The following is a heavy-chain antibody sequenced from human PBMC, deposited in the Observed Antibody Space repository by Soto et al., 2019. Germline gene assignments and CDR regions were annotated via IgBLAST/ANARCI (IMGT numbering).Heavy chain of an antibody. CDR1: GGSISGYH. D-gene: IGHD3-10*01. Sequence: SETLSLACTVSGGSISGYHWSWVRQPAGKGLEWIGRIYTSGSTNYNPSLKSRVTMSVDTSKNQFSLKLTSVTAADTAVYYCATGGVRDMDVWGQGTTVTVSS. CDR2: IYTSGST. J-gene: IGHJ6*02. V-gene: IGHV4-4*07. CDR3: ATGGVRDMDV.